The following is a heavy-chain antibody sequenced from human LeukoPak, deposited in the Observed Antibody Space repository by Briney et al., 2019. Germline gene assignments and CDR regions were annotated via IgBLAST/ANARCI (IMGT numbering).Heavy chain of an antibody. D-gene: IGHD3-22*01. V-gene: IGHV3-30-3*01. CDR1: GFPFSRYS. CDR2: ISYDGSIK. J-gene: IGHJ2*01. Sequence: GGSLRLSCAASGFPFSRYSIHGVRQAPGKGLEGVAVISYDGSIKYYADSVKGRFTISRDNSQNTLLLQLNSLKAEDTAVYYCARDLGRSGIGVVIYWYRDLWGRGTLVTVSS. CDR3: ARDLGRSGIGVVIYWYRDL.